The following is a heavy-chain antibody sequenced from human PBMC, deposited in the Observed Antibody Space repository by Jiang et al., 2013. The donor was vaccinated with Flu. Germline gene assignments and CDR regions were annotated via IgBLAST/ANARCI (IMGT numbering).Heavy chain of an antibody. D-gene: IGHD5-12*01. CDR3: ARAGRGYDYYWGFDY. Sequence: GAEVKKPGASVKVSCKASGYTFTSYAMHWVRQAPGQRLEWMGWINAGNGNTKYSQKFQGRVTITRDTSASTAYMELSSLRSEDTAVYYCARAGRGYDYYWGFDYWGQGTLVIVSS. CDR2: INAGNGNT. CDR1: GYTFTSYA. V-gene: IGHV1-3*01. J-gene: IGHJ4*02.